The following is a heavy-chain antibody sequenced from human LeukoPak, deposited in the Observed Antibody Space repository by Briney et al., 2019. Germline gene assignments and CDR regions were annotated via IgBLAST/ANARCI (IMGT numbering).Heavy chain of an antibody. CDR2: INLSGGST. D-gene: IGHD5-24*01. J-gene: IGHJ6*02. Sequence: ASVKVSCKVSGYTLTELSMHWVRQAPGQGLEWMGIINLSGGSTSYAQKFQGRVTITRDTSTSTVYMELSSLRSEDTAVYYCARESFVEMATSLPRYYYYYGMDVWGQGTTVTVSS. V-gene: IGHV1-46*01. CDR1: GYTLTELS. CDR3: ARESFVEMATSLPRYYYYYGMDV.